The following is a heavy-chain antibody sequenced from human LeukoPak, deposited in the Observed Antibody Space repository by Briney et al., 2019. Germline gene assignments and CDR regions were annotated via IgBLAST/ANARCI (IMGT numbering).Heavy chain of an antibody. J-gene: IGHJ4*02. D-gene: IGHD3-22*01. CDR2: ITSKTSGEAT. V-gene: IGHV3-15*01. Sequence: PGESRRLSCAASGLTFGNAWMSWVRQAPGKGLEWVARITSKTSGEATDYAAPVRGRFTISRDDSKATLYLQMDSLETEDTAIYYCTTYRYSYGSTGYSYFDYWGQGILVTVSS. CDR3: TTYRYSYGSTGYSYFDY. CDR1: GLTFGNAW.